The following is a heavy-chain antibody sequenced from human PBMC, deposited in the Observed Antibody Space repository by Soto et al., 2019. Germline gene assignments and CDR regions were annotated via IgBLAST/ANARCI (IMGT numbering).Heavy chain of an antibody. V-gene: IGHV3-48*02. J-gene: IGHJ4*02. CDR2: ISSGSGTI. D-gene: IGHD3-22*01. Sequence: PGGSLRLSCAASGFTFSSYWMSWVRQAPGKGLEWVSYISSGSGTIYYADSVKGRFTISRDNAKNSLYLQMSSLRDEDTAVYYCARGHSSGYYYPVDYWGQGTLVTVSS. CDR3: ARGHSSGYYYPVDY. CDR1: GFTFSSYW.